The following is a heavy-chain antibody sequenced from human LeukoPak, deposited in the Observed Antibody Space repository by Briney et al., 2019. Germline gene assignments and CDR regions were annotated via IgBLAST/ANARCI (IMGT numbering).Heavy chain of an antibody. CDR1: GYTFTGYY. Sequence: ASVKVSCKAPGYTFTGYYMHWVRQAPGQGLEWMGWINPNSGGTNYAQKFQGRVTMTRDTSISTAYMELSRLRSDDTAVYYCATLRYCSSTSCPVANNWFDPWGQGTLVTVSS. J-gene: IGHJ5*02. D-gene: IGHD2-2*01. CDR3: ATLRYCSSTSCPVANNWFDP. CDR2: INPNSGGT. V-gene: IGHV1-2*02.